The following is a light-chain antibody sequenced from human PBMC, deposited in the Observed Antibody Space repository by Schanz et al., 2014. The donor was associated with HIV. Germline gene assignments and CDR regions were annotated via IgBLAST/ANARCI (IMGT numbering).Light chain of an antibody. CDR1: TSDIGAYNF. J-gene: IGLJ2*01. Sequence: QSALTQPASVSGSPGRSITISCTGTTSDIGAYNFVSWYQQHPGKAPKLMIYDVSNRPSGVSNRFSGSKSGNTASLTISGLQAEDEADYYCSSYTSSSTLVVFGGGTKLTVL. CDR2: DVS. V-gene: IGLV2-14*03. CDR3: SSYTSSSTLVV.